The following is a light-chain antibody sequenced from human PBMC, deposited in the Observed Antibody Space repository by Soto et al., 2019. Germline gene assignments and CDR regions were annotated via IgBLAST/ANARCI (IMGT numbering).Light chain of an antibody. J-gene: IGKJ4*01. CDR3: QQYRHWPHRP. V-gene: IGKV3-15*01. CDR2: GAS. Sequence: EIVMTQSPATLSLSPGETATLSCRASQSVDRAVAWYQHKPGQAPRLLIVGASFRATGVPVGFSGGGSGPEFTLTISSLQSEDFAVYYCQQYRHWPHRPFGGGTAVEIK. CDR1: QSVDRA.